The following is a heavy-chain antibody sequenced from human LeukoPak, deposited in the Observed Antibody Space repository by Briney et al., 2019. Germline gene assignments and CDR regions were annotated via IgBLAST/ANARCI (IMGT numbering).Heavy chain of an antibody. J-gene: IGHJ5*02. CDR3: AKGRTPWSDWFDP. Sequence: GGSLRLSCAASGFTFSSYGMHWVRQAPGKGLEWVAVIWYDGSNKYYADSVKGRFTISKDNSKNTLYLQMNSLRAEDTAVYYCAKGRTPWSDWFDPWGQGTLVTVSS. D-gene: IGHD2-8*02. CDR1: GFTFSSYG. V-gene: IGHV3-33*06. CDR2: IWYDGSNK.